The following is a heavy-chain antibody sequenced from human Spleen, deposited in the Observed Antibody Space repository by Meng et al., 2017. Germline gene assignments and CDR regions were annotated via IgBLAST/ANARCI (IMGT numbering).Heavy chain of an antibody. CDR2: IIPIFGTA. CDR3: ARGRYSGYDYYFDY. J-gene: IGHJ4*02. V-gene: IGHV1-69*05. CDR1: GYTFTGYY. Sequence: SVKVSCKASGYTFTGYYMHWVRQAPGQGLEWMGGIIPIFGTANYAQKFQGRVTITTDESTSTAYMELSSLRSEDTAVYYCARGRYSGYDYYFDYWGQGTLVTVSS. D-gene: IGHD5-12*01.